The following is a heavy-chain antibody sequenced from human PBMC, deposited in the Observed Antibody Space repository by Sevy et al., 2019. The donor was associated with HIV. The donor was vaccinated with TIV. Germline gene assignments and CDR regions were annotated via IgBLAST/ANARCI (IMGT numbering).Heavy chain of an antibody. CDR1: GFTFDDYG. CDR2: INWNGDST. Sequence: GGSLRLSCAASGFTFDDYGMSWVRQVPGKGLEWASNINWNGDSTGYGDSVKGRFTISRDNAKNSLYLQMNSLRAEDTALYHCARRKTTVITGNAFDIWGQGTMVTVSS. J-gene: IGHJ3*02. V-gene: IGHV3-20*01. D-gene: IGHD4-4*01. CDR3: ARRKTTVITGNAFDI.